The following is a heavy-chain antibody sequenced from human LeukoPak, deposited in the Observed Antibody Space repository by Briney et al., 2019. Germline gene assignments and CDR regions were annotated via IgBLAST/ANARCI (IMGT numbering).Heavy chain of an antibody. CDR2: IYHSGST. CDR1: GYSISSGYY. Sequence: SETLSLTCAVSGYSISSGYYWGWMRQPPGKGLEWIGSIYHSGSTYYNPSLKSRVTISVDTSKNQFSLKLSSVTAADTAVYYCARTDLYYDILTGYPAGLDYWGQGTLVTVSS. J-gene: IGHJ4*02. CDR3: ARTDLYYDILTGYPAGLDY. D-gene: IGHD3-9*01. V-gene: IGHV4-38-2*01.